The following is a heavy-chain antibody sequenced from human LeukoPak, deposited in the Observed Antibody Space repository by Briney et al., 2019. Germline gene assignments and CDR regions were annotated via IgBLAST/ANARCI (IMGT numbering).Heavy chain of an antibody. Sequence: SETLSLTCTVSGGSISSYYWSWIRQPPGKGLEWIGYIYYSGSTNYNPSLKSRVTISVDTSKNQFSLQLSSVTAADTAVYYCARHHGGHITVDAFDIWGQGTMVTVSS. V-gene: IGHV4-59*08. CDR3: ARHHGGHITVDAFDI. J-gene: IGHJ3*02. CDR2: IYYSGST. D-gene: IGHD4-23*01. CDR1: GGSISSYY.